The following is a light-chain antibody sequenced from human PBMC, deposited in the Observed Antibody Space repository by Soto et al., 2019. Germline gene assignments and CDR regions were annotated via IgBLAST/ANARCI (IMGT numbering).Light chain of an antibody. Sequence: QSVLTQPPSASGSPGQSVTISCTGTSSDVGGYNYVSWYQQHPGKAPKLMIYEVSKRPSGVPDRFSGSKSGNTASLTVSGLQAEDEADYYCSSYAGSNIGVFGGGTQLTVL. CDR3: SSYAGSNIGV. CDR1: SSDVGGYNY. J-gene: IGLJ2*01. CDR2: EVS. V-gene: IGLV2-8*01.